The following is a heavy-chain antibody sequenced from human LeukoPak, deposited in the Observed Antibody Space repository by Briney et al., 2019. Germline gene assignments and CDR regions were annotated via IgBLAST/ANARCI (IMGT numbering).Heavy chain of an antibody. CDR3: VYSGDYEKGY. Sequence: GGSLRLFCAASGFTFSSYWMSWVRQAPGKGLEWVANIKHDGSEKYYVDSVKGRFTISRDNAKNSLYLQMNSLRAEDTAVYYCVYSGDYEKGYWGQGTLVTVSS. D-gene: IGHD4-17*01. J-gene: IGHJ4*02. V-gene: IGHV3-7*01. CDR2: IKHDGSEK. CDR1: GFTFSSYW.